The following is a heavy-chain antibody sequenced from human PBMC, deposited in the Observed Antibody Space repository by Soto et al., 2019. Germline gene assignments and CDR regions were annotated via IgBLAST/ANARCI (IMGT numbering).Heavy chain of an antibody. J-gene: IGHJ6*02. CDR1: GFTFGDYT. V-gene: IGHV3-49*04. CDR3: TRALIAVAGDFYYYYYGMDV. D-gene: IGHD6-19*01. Sequence: GGSLRLSCTASGFTFGDYTMSWVRQAPGKGLEWVGFIRSKAYGGTTEYAASVKGRFTISRDDSKSIAYLQMNSLKTEDTAVYYCTRALIAVAGDFYYYYYGMDVWGHGTTVTCSS. CDR2: IRSKAYGGTT.